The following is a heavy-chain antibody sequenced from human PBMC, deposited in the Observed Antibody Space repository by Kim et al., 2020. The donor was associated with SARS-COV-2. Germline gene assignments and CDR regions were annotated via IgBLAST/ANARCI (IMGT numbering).Heavy chain of an antibody. D-gene: IGHD2-15*01. V-gene: IGHV3-23*01. CDR2: ISGSGGNT. CDR1: GFTFSTYA. J-gene: IGHJ4*01. CDR3: AKQEGFSRGSPSVDY. Sequence: GGSLRLSCAASGFTFSTYAMSWVRQAPGKGLEWVSGISGSGGNTAYADSVKGRFTISRDNFKNTIYLQINSLRVEDTALYYCAKQEGFSRGSPSVDYWG.